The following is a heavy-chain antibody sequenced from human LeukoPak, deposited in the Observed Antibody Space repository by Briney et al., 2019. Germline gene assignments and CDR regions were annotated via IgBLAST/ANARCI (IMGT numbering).Heavy chain of an antibody. CDR2: IKKDGSEK. CDR3: ARDGHSSSWYDY. Sequence: GGSLRLSRAASGFTFSSHWMSWVRQAPGKGLEWVANIKKDGSEKYYVDAVKGRFTISRDNSKNTLYLQMNSLRAEDTAVYYCARDGHSSSWYDYWGQGTLVTVPS. D-gene: IGHD6-13*01. J-gene: IGHJ4*02. V-gene: IGHV3-7*01. CDR1: GFTFSSHW.